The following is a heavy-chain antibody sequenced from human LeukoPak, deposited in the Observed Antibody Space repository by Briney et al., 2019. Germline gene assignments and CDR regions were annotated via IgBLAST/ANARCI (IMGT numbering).Heavy chain of an antibody. CDR2: IYHSGST. V-gene: IGHV4-38-2*02. Sequence: SETLSLTCTVSGYSISSGYYWGWIRQPPGKGLEWIGSIYHSGSTYYNPSLKSRVTISVDTSKNQFSLKLSSVTAADTAVYYCARSIYDFWSDPGNYYYYYYMDVWGKGTTVTVSS. D-gene: IGHD3-3*01. CDR1: GYSISSGYY. J-gene: IGHJ6*03. CDR3: ARSIYDFWSDPGNYYYYYYMDV.